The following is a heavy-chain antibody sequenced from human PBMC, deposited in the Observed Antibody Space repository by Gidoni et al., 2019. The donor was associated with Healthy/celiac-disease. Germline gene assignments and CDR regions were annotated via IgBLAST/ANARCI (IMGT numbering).Heavy chain of an antibody. CDR2: IYYRGST. Sequence: QVQLQESGPGLVKPSQTLSLTCTVSGGSISSGGYYWSWIRQHPGKGLEWIGYIYYRGSTYYNPSLKSRVTISVDTSKNQFSLKLSSVTAADTAVYYCARDLNHDYGGNSYSDAFDIWGQGTMVTVSS. J-gene: IGHJ3*02. CDR3: ARDLNHDYGGNSYSDAFDI. D-gene: IGHD2-21*02. V-gene: IGHV4-31*03. CDR1: GGSISSGGYY.